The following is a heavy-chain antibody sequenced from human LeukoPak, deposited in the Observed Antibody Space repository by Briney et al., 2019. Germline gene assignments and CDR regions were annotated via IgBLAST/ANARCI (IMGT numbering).Heavy chain of an antibody. CDR2: IYYSGTT. D-gene: IGHD2-15*01. CDR3: ARHRDCSGGSCYKWFDP. V-gene: IGHV4-39*01. Sequence: SETLSLTCTVSGGSISSSSYYWGWIRQPPGKGLEWIGSIYYSGTTYYKPSLKSRVTISVDTSKNQFSLRLSSVTAADTAVYYYARHRDCSGGSCYKWFDPWGQGTLVTVSS. J-gene: IGHJ5*02. CDR1: GGSISSSSYY.